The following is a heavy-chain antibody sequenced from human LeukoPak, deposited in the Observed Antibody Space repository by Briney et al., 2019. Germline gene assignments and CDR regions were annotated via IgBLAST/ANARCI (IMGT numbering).Heavy chain of an antibody. D-gene: IGHD3-10*01. Sequence: ASVKVSCKASGYTFLHYGISWVRQAPGQGLEWMGWSSTFNGNRYYPPKLQDRVTMTTDTSTTTAYMELRSLTSDDTAVYYCARAWFGESHRGWFDPWGQGTLVTVSS. CDR2: SSTFNGNR. CDR3: ARAWFGESHRGWFDP. V-gene: IGHV1-18*01. CDR1: GYTFLHYG. J-gene: IGHJ5*02.